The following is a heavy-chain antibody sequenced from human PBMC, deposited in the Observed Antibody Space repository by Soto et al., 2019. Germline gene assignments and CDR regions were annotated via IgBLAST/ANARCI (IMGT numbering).Heavy chain of an antibody. CDR1: GFTFSSYS. Sequence: GGSLRLSCAASGFTFSSYSMNWVRQAPGKGLEWVSSISSSSYKYYADSVKGRFTISRDNAKNSLYLQMNSLRAEDTAVYYCARAQPPKGYCSGGSCYSVSPNWGQGTLVTVSS. V-gene: IGHV3-21*01. CDR2: ISSSSYK. J-gene: IGHJ4*02. CDR3: ARAQPPKGYCSGGSCYSVSPN. D-gene: IGHD2-15*01.